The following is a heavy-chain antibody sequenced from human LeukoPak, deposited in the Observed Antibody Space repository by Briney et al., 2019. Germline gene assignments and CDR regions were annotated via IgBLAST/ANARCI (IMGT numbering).Heavy chain of an antibody. CDR1: GFTFSTSW. Sequence: GGSLRLSCAASGFTFSTSWMSWVRQAPGQGLEWVANIKEDGSEKWYMDSVKGRFTISRDNAKNSLYLQMNSLRAEDTAVFYCAKGDYFDYWGQGTLVTVSS. CDR2: IKEDGSEK. V-gene: IGHV3-7*01. D-gene: IGHD3-16*01. J-gene: IGHJ4*02. CDR3: AKGDYFDY.